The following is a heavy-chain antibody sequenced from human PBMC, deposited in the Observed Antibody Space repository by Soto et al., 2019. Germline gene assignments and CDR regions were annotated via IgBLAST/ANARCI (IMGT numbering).Heavy chain of an antibody. D-gene: IGHD6-19*01. V-gene: IGHV3-74*01. Sequence: EVQLVESGGGLVQPGGSLRLSCAASGFTFSTFWMHWVRQAPGKGLVWVSRIKSDGSVTSYADSVKGRFTISRDNAKNTLYLHMNSLRAEDTAVYYCARDVNEYDSGWGDYWGQGTLVTVSS. CDR2: IKSDGSVT. J-gene: IGHJ4*02. CDR3: ARDVNEYDSGWGDY. CDR1: GFTFSTFW.